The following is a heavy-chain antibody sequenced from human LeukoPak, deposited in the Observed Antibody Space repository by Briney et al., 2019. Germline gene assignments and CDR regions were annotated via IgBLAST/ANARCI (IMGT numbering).Heavy chain of an antibody. Sequence: GGSLRLSCAASGFIFDAYAMHWVRQAPGKGLEWVSGISWNSGIIGYAASVKGRFTISRDNAKNSLYLQMNSLRDEDTALYYCVNGLGYDASDNWGQGTLVTVSS. D-gene: IGHD5-12*01. CDR3: VNGLGYDASDN. CDR1: GFIFDAYA. V-gene: IGHV3-9*01. CDR2: ISWNSGII. J-gene: IGHJ4*02.